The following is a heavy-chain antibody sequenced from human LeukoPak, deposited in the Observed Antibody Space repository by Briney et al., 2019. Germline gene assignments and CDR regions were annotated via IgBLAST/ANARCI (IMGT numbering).Heavy chain of an antibody. J-gene: IGHJ6*02. CDR3: ARHGGVSGTYFPPHHYGMDV. D-gene: IGHD3-16*01. CDR2: VYYSGST. CDR1: GASISGYY. Sequence: SETLSLTCTVSGASISGYYWSWIRQPPGKGLGWIGFVYYSGSTNYSPSLKSRATISIDTSKNQFSLRLSSVTAADTAVYYCARHGGVSGTYFPPHHYGMDVWGQGTTVTVSS. V-gene: IGHV4-59*08.